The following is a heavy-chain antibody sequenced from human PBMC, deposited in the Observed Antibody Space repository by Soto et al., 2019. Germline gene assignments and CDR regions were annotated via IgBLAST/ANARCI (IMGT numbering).Heavy chain of an antibody. CDR2: ISSGGDTI. CDR1: GFSFSNYE. J-gene: IGHJ4*02. D-gene: IGHD6-13*01. V-gene: IGHV3-48*03. Sequence: PGGSLRLSXAASGFSFSNYEMNWVRQAPGKGLEWVAYISSGGDTIHYADSVRGRFTVSRDNARNSLSLQMNTLRVEDTALYYCARDRAAGGYWGQGTLVTVSS. CDR3: ARDRAAGGY.